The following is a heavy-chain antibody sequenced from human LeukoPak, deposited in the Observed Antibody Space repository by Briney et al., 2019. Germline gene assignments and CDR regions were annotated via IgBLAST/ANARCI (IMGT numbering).Heavy chain of an antibody. CDR3: ARSLGDSCSGGSCYLDY. D-gene: IGHD2-15*01. Sequence: ASVKVSCKASGYTFTGYGISWVRQAPGQGLEWMGWICAYNGNTNYAQKLQGRVTMTTDTSTSTAYMELRSLRSDDTAVYYCARSLGDSCSGGSCYLDYWGQGTLVTVSS. V-gene: IGHV1-18*01. CDR1: GYTFTGYG. J-gene: IGHJ4*02. CDR2: ICAYNGNT.